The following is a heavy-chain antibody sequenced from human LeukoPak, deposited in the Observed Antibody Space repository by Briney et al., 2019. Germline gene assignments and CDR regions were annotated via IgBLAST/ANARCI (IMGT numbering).Heavy chain of an antibody. D-gene: IGHD3-10*01. V-gene: IGHV1-2*02. CDR3: ASDSGSYYNKFGY. J-gene: IGHJ4*02. CDR2: INPDSGGT. CDR1: GYTFTGYY. Sequence: ASVKVSCKASGYTFTGYYMHWVRQAPGQGLEWMGWINPDSGGTNYAQKFQGRVTMTRDTSISTAYMELSRLRSDDTAVYYCASDSGSYYNKFGYWGQGTLVTVSS.